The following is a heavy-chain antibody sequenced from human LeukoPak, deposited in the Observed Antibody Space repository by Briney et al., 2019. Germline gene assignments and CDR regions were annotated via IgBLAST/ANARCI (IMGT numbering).Heavy chain of an antibody. V-gene: IGHV4-34*01. CDR2: INHSGST. CDR3: ASANYYDSSGYPAIDAFDI. J-gene: IGHJ3*02. Sequence: SETLSLTCAVYGGSFSGYYWSWIRQPPGNGLEWIGEINHSGSTNYNPSLKSRVTISVDTSKNQFSLKLSSVTAADTAVYYCASANYYDSSGYPAIDAFDIWGQGTMVTVSS. CDR1: GGSFSGYY. D-gene: IGHD3-22*01.